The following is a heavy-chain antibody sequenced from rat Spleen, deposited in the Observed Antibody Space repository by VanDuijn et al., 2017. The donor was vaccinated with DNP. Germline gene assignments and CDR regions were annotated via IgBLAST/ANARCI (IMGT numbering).Heavy chain of an antibody. Sequence: EVQLVESGGGLVQPGGSLKLSCAASGFTFSDYNMAWVRQAPKKGLEWVAIISHDGSSTYYPDSVKGRFTISRDDAESSLQLQMNSLNSEDTATYYCAREQHYNFDYWGQGVMVTVSS. J-gene: IGHJ2*01. V-gene: IGHV5-7*01. CDR1: GFTFSDYN. D-gene: IGHD1-1*01. CDR2: ISHDGSST. CDR3: AREQHYNFDY.